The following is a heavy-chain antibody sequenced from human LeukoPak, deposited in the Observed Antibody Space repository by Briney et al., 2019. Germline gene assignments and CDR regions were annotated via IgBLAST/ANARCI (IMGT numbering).Heavy chain of an antibody. V-gene: IGHV1-69*05. CDR3: ARDRLALWFGESDDAFDI. D-gene: IGHD3-10*01. J-gene: IGHJ3*02. Sequence: SVKVSCKASGGTFSSYAISWVRQAPGQGLEWMGGIIPIFGTANYAQKFQGRVTITTDESTSTAYMELSSLRSEDTAVYYCARDRLALWFGESDDAFDIWGQGTMVTVSS. CDR1: GGTFSSYA. CDR2: IIPIFGTA.